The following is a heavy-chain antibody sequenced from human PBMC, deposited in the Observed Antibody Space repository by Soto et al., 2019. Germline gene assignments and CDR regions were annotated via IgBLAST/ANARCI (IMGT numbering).Heavy chain of an antibody. J-gene: IGHJ4*02. V-gene: IGHV4-30-2*01. D-gene: IGHD3-9*01. CDR3: GRVDYNFPGYCY. CDR2: IYHSGST. CDR1: GGSISSGGYS. Sequence: PSETLSLTCAVSGGSISSGGYSWSWIRQPPGKGLEWIGYIYHSGSTYYNPSLKSRVTISVDRSKNQFSLKLSSVTAADTAVYYCGRVDYNFPGYCYWGQGTLVTVSS.